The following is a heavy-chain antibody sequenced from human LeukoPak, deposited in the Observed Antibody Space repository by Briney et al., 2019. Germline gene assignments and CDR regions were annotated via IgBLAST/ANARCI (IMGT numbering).Heavy chain of an antibody. V-gene: IGHV1-2*02. CDR2: INPNSGGT. CDR1: GYTFTSYG. Sequence: ASVKVSCKASGYTFTSYGISWVRQAPGQGLEWMGWINPNSGGTNYAQKFQGRVTMTRDTSISTAYMELSRLRSDDTAVYYCARKLDSGSYDAFDIWGQGTMVTVSS. CDR3: ARKLDSGSYDAFDI. D-gene: IGHD1-26*01. J-gene: IGHJ3*02.